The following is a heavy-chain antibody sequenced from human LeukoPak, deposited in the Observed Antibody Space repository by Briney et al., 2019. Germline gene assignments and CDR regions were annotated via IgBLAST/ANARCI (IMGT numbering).Heavy chain of an antibody. CDR1: GFTFNRFG. CDR2: INSGGFAT. V-gene: IGHV3-23*01. D-gene: IGHD3-22*01. J-gene: IGHJ4*02. Sequence: GGSLRLSCAASGFTFNRFGMIWVRQAPGKGLEWVSGINSGGFATYYADSVKGRCTISRDNSKNTLYLQMNSLRAEDTAVYYCAKDRSITMIVDSRYFDYWGQGTLVTVSS. CDR3: AKDRSITMIVDSRYFDY.